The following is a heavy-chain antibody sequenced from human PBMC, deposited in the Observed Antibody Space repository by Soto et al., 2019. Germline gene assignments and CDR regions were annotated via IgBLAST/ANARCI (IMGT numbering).Heavy chain of an antibody. Sequence: QLHLVQSGAVVKKPGASVTVSCSASGYPVTAYYMHWVRQAPGRGLEWMGGINPATGAAKYTQTFRGRVTMTRDTSTSTGFMELGGLTSEDTAVFYWARGGGVGVAGSAAFDMWGQGTLVTVSS. CDR3: ARGGGVGVAGSAAFDM. CDR2: INPATGAA. J-gene: IGHJ3*02. V-gene: IGHV1-2*02. CDR1: GYPVTAYY. D-gene: IGHD3-3*01.